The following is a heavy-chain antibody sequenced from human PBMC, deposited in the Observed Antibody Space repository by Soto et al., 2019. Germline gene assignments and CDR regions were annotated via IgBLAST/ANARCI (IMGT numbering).Heavy chain of an antibody. CDR1: GSTFISYS. CDR3: AKDRKSITMIVHYDFDI. CDR2: ISGSGVIT. V-gene: IGHV3-23*01. J-gene: IGHJ3*02. D-gene: IGHD3-22*01. Sequence: VVSRILSCASSGSTFISYSMSWVRQAPGNGLEWVSAISGSGVITYYSDSVKGLFTISIDNYKNTLYLQMNSLRAEDTAVYYCAKDRKSITMIVHYDFDIWGQGTMVTVSS.